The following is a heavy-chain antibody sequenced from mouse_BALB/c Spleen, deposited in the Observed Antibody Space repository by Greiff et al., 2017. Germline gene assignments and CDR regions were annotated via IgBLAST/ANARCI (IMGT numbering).Heavy chain of an antibody. CDR1: GDSITSGY. Sequence: EVKLVESGPSLVKPSQTLSLTCSVTGDSITSGYWNWIRKFPGNKLEYMGYISYSGSTYYNPSLKSRISITRDTSKNQYYLQLNSVTTEDTATYYCAREEGGNLGNYFDYWGQGTTLTVSS. J-gene: IGHJ2*01. CDR2: ISYSGST. D-gene: IGHD2-1*01. CDR3: AREEGGNLGNYFDY. V-gene: IGHV3-8*02.